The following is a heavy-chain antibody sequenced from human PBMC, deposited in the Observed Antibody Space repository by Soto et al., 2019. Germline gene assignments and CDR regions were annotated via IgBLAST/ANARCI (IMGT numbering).Heavy chain of an antibody. CDR2: INAVNGNT. V-gene: IGHV1-3*01. Sequence: ASVNFSCKASGYTFTIYAMHWVLQAPVQRLEWMGLINAVNGNTKYSQKFQGRVTITRDTSASTAYMELSSLRSEDTAVYYCARDWDTAMVFDYWGQGTLVTVSS. D-gene: IGHD5-18*01. CDR1: GYTFTIYA. J-gene: IGHJ4*02. CDR3: ARDWDTAMVFDY.